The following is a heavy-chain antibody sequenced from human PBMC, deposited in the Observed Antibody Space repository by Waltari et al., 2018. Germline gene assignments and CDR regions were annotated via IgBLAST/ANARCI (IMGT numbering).Heavy chain of an antibody. D-gene: IGHD1-26*01. J-gene: IGHJ6*03. CDR1: GYSISNNYY. CDR2: FYYSGST. V-gene: IGHV4-38-2*02. CDR3: ARGWEFSHYYYYYMDL. Sequence: QVQLQESGPGLVKPSETLSLICTVSGYSISNNYYWGWIRQSPGKGLDWIGSFYYSGSTSYNPSLKSRVTISVDTSKNQISLKLTSVTAADTAVYYCARGWEFSHYYYYYMDLWGEGTAVTVS.